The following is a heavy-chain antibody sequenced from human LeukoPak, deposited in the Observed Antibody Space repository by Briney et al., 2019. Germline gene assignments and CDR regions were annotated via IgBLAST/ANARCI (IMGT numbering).Heavy chain of an antibody. V-gene: IGHV1-18*01. D-gene: IGHD6-19*01. CDR1: GYTFTSYG. CDR2: ISAYNGNT. J-gene: IGHJ3*02. Sequence: ASVKVSCKASGYTFTSYGISWVRQAPGQGLEWMGWISAYNGNTNYAQKLQGRVTMTTDTSTSTAYMELRSLRSDDTAVYYCARVSSLGIAVGDAFDIWGQGTMVTVSS. CDR3: ARVSSLGIAVGDAFDI.